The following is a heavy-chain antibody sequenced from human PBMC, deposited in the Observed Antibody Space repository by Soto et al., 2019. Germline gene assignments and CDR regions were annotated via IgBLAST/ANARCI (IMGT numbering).Heavy chain of an antibody. CDR2: ISWNSGII. J-gene: IGHJ4*02. D-gene: IGHD7-27*01. CDR3: AKGRGPRTGNALDY. CDR1: GFTFEDYA. Sequence: EVQLVESGGGLVQPGRSLRLSCAASGFTFEDYAIHWVRQAPGKGLEWVTGISWNSGIIGYADFVKGRFTISRDNTKNSLYLQMNSLRTEDTALYYCAKGRGPRTGNALDYWGQGTLVTVSS. V-gene: IGHV3-9*01.